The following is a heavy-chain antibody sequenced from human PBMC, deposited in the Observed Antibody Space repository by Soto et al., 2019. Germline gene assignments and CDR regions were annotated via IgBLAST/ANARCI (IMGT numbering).Heavy chain of an antibody. J-gene: IGHJ6*02. CDR3: ARDQQQWLVPGPGSDPPEGGNMDV. D-gene: IGHD6-19*01. V-gene: IGHV1-69*13. CDR2: IIPIFGTA. Sequence: ASVKVSCKASGGTFSSYAISWVRQAPGQGLEWMGGIIPIFGTANYAQKFQGRVTITADESTSTAYMELSSLRSEDTAVYYCARDQQQWLVPGPGSDPPEGGNMDVWGQGTTVTVSS. CDR1: GGTFSSYA.